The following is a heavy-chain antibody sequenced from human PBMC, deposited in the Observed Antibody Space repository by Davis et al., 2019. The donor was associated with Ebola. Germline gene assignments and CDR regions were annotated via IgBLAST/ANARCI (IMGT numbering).Heavy chain of an antibody. CDR3: ARDRPLDFFFGDYYGMDV. D-gene: IGHD3-16*01. V-gene: IGHV3-64*02. CDR2: ISSNGGST. CDR1: GFTFSSYA. Sequence: GESLKISCAASGFTFSSYAMHWVRQAPGKGLEYVSAISSNGGSTYYADSVKGRFTISRDNSKNTLYLQMGSLRAEDMAVYYCARDRPLDFFFGDYYGMDVWGQGTTVTVSS. J-gene: IGHJ6*02.